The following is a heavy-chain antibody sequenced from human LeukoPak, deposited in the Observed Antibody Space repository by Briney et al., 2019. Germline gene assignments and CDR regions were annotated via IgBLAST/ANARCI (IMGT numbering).Heavy chain of an antibody. J-gene: IGHJ4*02. Sequence: ASVKVSCKASGYTFTSYYMHWVRQAPGQGLEWIGIINPSGGSTSYAQRFQGRVTMTRDTSTSTVYMELSSLRSEDTAVYYCARDYGGSGYPRYYFDYWGQGTLVTVSS. CDR3: ARDYGGSGYPRYYFDY. CDR1: GYTFTSYY. CDR2: INPSGGST. D-gene: IGHD3-22*01. V-gene: IGHV1-46*01.